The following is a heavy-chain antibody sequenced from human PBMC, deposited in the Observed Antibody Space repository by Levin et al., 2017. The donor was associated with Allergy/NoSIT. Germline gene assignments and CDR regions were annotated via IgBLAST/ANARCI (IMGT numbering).Heavy chain of an antibody. CDR3: TAEPNWFDP. CDR2: IKSKTDGGTT. Sequence: AGESLKISCAASGFTFTNAWMSWVRQAPGKGLEWVGRIKSKTDGGTTQYAAPVEGRFTISRDDSKNTLYMEMNSLKTEDTAMYYCTAEPNWFDPWGQGTLVTVSS. D-gene: IGHD1-26*01. J-gene: IGHJ5*02. V-gene: IGHV3-15*05. CDR1: GFTFTNAW.